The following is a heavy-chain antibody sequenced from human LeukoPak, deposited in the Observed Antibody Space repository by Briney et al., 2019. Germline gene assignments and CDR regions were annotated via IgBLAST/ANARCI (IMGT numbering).Heavy chain of an antibody. CDR1: GGSISSYY. V-gene: IGHV4-59*01. CDR3: ARVIPYYYDSSGPDAFDI. D-gene: IGHD3-22*01. CDR2: IYYSGST. J-gene: IGHJ3*02. Sequence: SETLSLTCTVSGGSISSYYWSWIRQPPGKGLEWIGYIYYSGSTNYNPSLKSRVTISVDTSKNQFSLKLSSVTAADTAVYYCARVIPYYYDSSGPDAFDIWGQGTMVTVSS.